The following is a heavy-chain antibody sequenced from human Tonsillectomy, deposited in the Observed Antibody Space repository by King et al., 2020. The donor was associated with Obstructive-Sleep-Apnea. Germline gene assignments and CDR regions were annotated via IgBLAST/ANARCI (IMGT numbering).Heavy chain of an antibody. CDR3: ATDKDWAFDY. Sequence: VQLVESGGDLVQPGGSLRLSCIASGFTLSSYSMNWVRQAPGRGLEWVSYINGASKNINYADSVKGRFTISRDNARNSLHLQMNNLRTEDTAVYFCATDKDWAFDYWGQGTLVTVSS. D-gene: IGHD3/OR15-3a*01. CDR1: GFTLSSYS. J-gene: IGHJ4*02. CDR2: INGASKNI. V-gene: IGHV3-48*01.